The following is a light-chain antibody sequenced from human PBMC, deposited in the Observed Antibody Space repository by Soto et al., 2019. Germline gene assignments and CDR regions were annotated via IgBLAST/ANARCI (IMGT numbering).Light chain of an antibody. Sequence: SYELTQPPSVSVSPGQTASITCSGDKLGDKYACWYQQKPGQSPVLVIYQDSKRPSGIPERFSGSNSGNTATLTISGTQAMDEADYYCQAWDSSSPPLAGVVFGGGTKVTVL. J-gene: IGLJ2*01. CDR3: QAWDSSSPPLAGVV. V-gene: IGLV3-1*01. CDR1: KLGDKY. CDR2: QDS.